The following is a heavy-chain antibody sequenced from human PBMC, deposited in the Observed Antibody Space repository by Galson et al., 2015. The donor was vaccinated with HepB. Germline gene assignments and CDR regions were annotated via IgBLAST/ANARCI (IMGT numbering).Heavy chain of an antibody. J-gene: IGHJ5*02. CDR1: GYTFTSYG. V-gene: IGHV1-18*01. CDR2: ISGYNGKT. Sequence: SVKVSCKASGYTFTSYGISWVRQAPGQGLEWMGWISGYNGKTNYAQKLQGRVTMTTDTSTSTAHTELRSLRSDDTAVYYCARDQGYCSDSNCYGNWLDPWGQGTLVTVSS. CDR3: ARDQGYCSDSNCYGNWLDP. D-gene: IGHD2-2*01.